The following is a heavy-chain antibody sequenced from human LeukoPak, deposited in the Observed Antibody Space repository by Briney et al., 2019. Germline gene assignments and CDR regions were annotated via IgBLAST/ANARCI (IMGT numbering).Heavy chain of an antibody. D-gene: IGHD1-7*01. Sequence: GGSLRLSCAASGFTFSSYGMHWVRQAPGKGLEWVAVISYDGSNKYYADSVKGRFTISRDNSKNTLYLQMNSLRAEDTAVYYCAKMGGLSAAVGHNWNYRLWYFDYWGQGTLVTVSS. CDR3: AKMGGLSAAVGHNWNYRLWYFDY. CDR2: ISYDGSNK. V-gene: IGHV3-30*18. J-gene: IGHJ4*02. CDR1: GFTFSSYG.